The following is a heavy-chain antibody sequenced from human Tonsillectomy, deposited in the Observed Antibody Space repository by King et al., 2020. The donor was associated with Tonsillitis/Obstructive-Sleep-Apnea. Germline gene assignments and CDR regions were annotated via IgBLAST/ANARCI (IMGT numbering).Heavy chain of an antibody. CDR3: ARCVGFGDPYYYYYMDV. Sequence: QLVQSGAEVKKPGSSVKVSCKTSGGTFSSYVISWVRQAPGQGLEWMGGIIPLFGTVNYAQNFQGKVTITADESTNTTYMELSSLRCEDTAVYYCARCVGFGDPYYYYYMDVWGKGTTVTVSS. D-gene: IGHD3-10*01. J-gene: IGHJ6*03. CDR1: GGTFSSYV. V-gene: IGHV1-69*01. CDR2: IIPLFGTV.